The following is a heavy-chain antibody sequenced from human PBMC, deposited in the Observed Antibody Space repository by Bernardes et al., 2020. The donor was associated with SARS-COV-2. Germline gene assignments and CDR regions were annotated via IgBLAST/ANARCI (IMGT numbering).Heavy chain of an antibody. J-gene: IGHJ6*02. CDR2: INLDGNEK. CDR1: GFTFSTYC. V-gene: IGHV3-7*05. Sequence: GGSLRLSCAASGFTFSTYCMGWVRQAPGKGLEWVANINLDGNEKYYVDSVKGRFTISRDNAKNSLFLQVNSLRAEDTAVYYCARYLSGSYSYYYAMDVWGQGTTVTVSS. D-gene: IGHD1-26*01. CDR3: ARYLSGSYSYYYAMDV.